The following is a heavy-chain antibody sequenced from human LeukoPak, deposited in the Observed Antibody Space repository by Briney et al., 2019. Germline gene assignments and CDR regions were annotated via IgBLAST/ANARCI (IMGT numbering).Heavy chain of an antibody. CDR1: GFNFEIYS. D-gene: IGHD4/OR15-4a*01. J-gene: IGHJ4*02. CDR3: ARDATLVAFDY. CDR2: ISSSSNFI. Sequence: GGSLRLSCEASGFNFEIYSMNWVRQALGKGLEWVSSISSSSNFIYYADSVKGRFTISRDNAKNSLYLQMSSLRVEDTAVYYCARDATLVAFDYWGQGTLVSVSS. V-gene: IGHV3-21*01.